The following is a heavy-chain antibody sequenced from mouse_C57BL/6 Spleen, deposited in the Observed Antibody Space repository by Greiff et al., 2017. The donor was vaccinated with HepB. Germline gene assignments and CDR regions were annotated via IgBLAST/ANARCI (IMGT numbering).Heavy chain of an antibody. CDR3: ARLGTSYFDY. J-gene: IGHJ2*01. CDR2: IYPGDGDT. Sequence: VQLQQSGPELVKPGASVKISCKASGYAFSSSWMNWVKQRPGKGLEWIGRIYPGDGDTNYNGKFKGKATLTADKSSSTAYMQLSSLTSEDSAVYFCARLGTSYFDYWGQGTTLTVSS. D-gene: IGHD2-14*01. CDR1: GYAFSSSW. V-gene: IGHV1-82*01.